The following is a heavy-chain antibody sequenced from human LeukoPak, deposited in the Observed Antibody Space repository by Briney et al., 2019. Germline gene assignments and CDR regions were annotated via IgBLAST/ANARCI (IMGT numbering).Heavy chain of an antibody. CDR1: GYTFTGYY. J-gene: IGHJ4*02. V-gene: IGHV1-2*02. Sequence: TSVNVSCKASGYTFTGYYMHWVRQAPGQGLEWMGWINPNSGGTNYAQDFHGRVTMTRDTSISTAYMELSRLRSDDTAVYYCARGGSRDGYNPSGYWGQGTLVIVSS. CDR3: ARGGSRDGYNPSGY. D-gene: IGHD5-24*01. CDR2: INPNSGGT.